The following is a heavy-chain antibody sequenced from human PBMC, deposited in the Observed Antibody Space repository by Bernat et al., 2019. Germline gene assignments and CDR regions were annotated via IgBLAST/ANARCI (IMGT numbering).Heavy chain of an antibody. V-gene: IGHV4-39*01. CDR1: GGSISSSSYY. Sequence: QLQLQESGPGLVKPSETLSLTCTVSGGSISSSSYYWGWIRQPPGKGLEWIGSIYYSGSTYYNPSLKSRVTISVDTSKNQFSLKLSSVTAADTAVYYCARHAMGDTTALTGWYVTSDYYFDYWGQGTLVTVPS. CDR3: ARHAMGDTTALTGWYVTSDYYFDY. CDR2: IYYSGST. J-gene: IGHJ4*02. D-gene: IGHD6-19*01.